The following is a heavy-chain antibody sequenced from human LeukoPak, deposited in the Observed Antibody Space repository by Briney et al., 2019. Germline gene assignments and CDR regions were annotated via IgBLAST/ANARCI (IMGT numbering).Heavy chain of an antibody. CDR1: GFTFSNYD. Sequence: GGSLRLSCVASGFTFSNYDVNWVRQAPGKGLEWVSFISSSSSYIYYADSVKGRFTISRDNAKKSLYLQMNSLRAEDTAVYYCAREKVAVAGTDAFDIWGQGTMVTVSS. V-gene: IGHV3-21*01. CDR2: ISSSSSYI. J-gene: IGHJ3*02. D-gene: IGHD6-19*01. CDR3: AREKVAVAGTDAFDI.